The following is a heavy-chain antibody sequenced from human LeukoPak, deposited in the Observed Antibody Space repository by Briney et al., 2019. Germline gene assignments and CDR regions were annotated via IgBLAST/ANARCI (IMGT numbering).Heavy chain of an antibody. CDR3: SRSPDFWSALDF. Sequence: GRSLRLSCAASGFNFDAYAMHWVRQVPGRGLEWVSGVSWDSTRMAYADSVKGRFTISRDNAKNSLYLQMTSLRPEDTAVYYCSRSPDFWSALDFWGQGSQVAVSS. V-gene: IGHV3-9*01. CDR1: GFNFDAYA. D-gene: IGHD3-3*01. J-gene: IGHJ4*02. CDR2: VSWDSTRM.